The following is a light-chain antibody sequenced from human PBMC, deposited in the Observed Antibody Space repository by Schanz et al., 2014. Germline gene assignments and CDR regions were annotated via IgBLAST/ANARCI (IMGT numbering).Light chain of an antibody. CDR2: GAS. J-gene: IGKJ1*01. CDR1: QSISSN. Sequence: EKVMTQSPATLSVSPGERATLSCRASQSISSNLAWYQQKPGQAPRLLIYGASSRATGIPDRFSGSGSGTEFTLTISSLQSEDFAVYYCQQCISWPWTFGQGTKVETK. CDR3: QQCISWPWT. V-gene: IGKV3D-15*01.